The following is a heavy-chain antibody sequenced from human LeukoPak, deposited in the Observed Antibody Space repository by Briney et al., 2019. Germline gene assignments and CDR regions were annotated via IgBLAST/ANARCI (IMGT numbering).Heavy chain of an antibody. V-gene: IGHV3-33*01. D-gene: IGHD2-15*01. CDR3: ARESPHCSGVSCFFDY. J-gene: IGHJ4*02. CDR1: GFSSYG. Sequence: AGGSLRLSCAASGFSSYGMHWVRQAPGKGLEWVAVIWYDESNKYYADSVKGRFTISRGNSRNTLYLQMNSLRAEDTAVYYCARESPHCSGVSCFFDYWGQGTLVTVSS. CDR2: IWYDESNK.